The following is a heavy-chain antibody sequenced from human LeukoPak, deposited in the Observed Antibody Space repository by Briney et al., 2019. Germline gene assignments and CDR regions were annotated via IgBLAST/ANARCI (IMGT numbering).Heavy chain of an antibody. CDR2: IYYSGST. V-gene: IGHV4-39*07. Sequence: SQTLSLTCTVSGGSISSSSYYWGWIRQPPGKGLEWIGSIYYSGSTYYNPSLKSRVTISVDTSKNQFSLKLSSVTAADTAVYYCARGTYPYSSSWYWGQGTLVTVSS. J-gene: IGHJ4*02. D-gene: IGHD6-13*01. CDR1: GGSISSSSYY. CDR3: ARGTYPYSSSWY.